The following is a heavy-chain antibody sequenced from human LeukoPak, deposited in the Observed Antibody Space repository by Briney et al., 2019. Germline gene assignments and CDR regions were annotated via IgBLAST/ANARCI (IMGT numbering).Heavy chain of an antibody. Sequence: PSETLSLTCFLSGGSISSNYWTWIRQPPGKGLEWIGYISYTGSTKYNPSLKSRVTISVDTSKNQFSLRLSSVTAADTAVYYCARQNNFFAPWGQGTLVTVSS. J-gene: IGHJ5*02. CDR2: ISYTGST. V-gene: IGHV4-59*08. CDR1: GGSISSNY. D-gene: IGHD1-20*01. CDR3: ARQNNFFAP.